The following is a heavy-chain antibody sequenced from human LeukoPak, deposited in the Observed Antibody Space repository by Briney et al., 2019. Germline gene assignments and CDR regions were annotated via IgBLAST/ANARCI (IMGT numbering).Heavy chain of an antibody. CDR2: ISGSGGST. D-gene: IGHD3-10*01. CDR3: AKSMEEGFGEFPDDY. V-gene: IGHV3-23*01. Sequence: GGSLRLSCAASGFTFSSYAMSWVRQAPGKGLEWVSAISGSGGSTYYADSVKGRFTISRDNSKDTLCLQMNSLRAEDTAVYYCAKSMEEGFGEFPDDYWGQGTLVTVSS. CDR1: GFTFSSYA. J-gene: IGHJ4*02.